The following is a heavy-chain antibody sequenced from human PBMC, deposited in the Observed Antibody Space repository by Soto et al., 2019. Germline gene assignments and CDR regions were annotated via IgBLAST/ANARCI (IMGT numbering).Heavy chain of an antibody. Sequence: GGSLRLSCAASGFTFSSYAMSWVRQAPGKGLEWVSAISGSGGSTYYADSVKGRFTISRDNSKNTLYLQMNSLRAEDTAVYYCAKDDPPPVRYFDWLILSTLGFGGQGTLVTVSS. J-gene: IGHJ4*02. CDR2: ISGSGGST. D-gene: IGHD3-9*01. CDR3: AKDDPPPVRYFDWLILSTLGF. CDR1: GFTFSSYA. V-gene: IGHV3-23*01.